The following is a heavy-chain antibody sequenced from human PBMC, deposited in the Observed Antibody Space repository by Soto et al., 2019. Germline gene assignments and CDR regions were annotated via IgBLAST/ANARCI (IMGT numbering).Heavy chain of an antibody. CDR1: GGTFSSYA. V-gene: IGHV1-69*13. CDR3: ARGSLLWGCYRHKLDY. J-gene: IGHJ4*02. CDR2: IIPIFGTA. D-gene: IGHD3-16*02. Sequence: ASVKVSCKASGGTFSSYAISWVRQAPGQGLEWMGGIIPIFGTANYAQKFQGRVTITADESTSTAYMELSSLRSEDTAVYYCARGSLLWGCYRHKLDYWGQGTLVTVAS.